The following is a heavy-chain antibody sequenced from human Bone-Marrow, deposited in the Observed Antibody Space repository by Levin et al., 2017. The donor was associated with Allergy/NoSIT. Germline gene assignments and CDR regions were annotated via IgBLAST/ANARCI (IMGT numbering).Heavy chain of an antibody. Sequence: GGSLRLSCAASGFTFSSYWMSWVRQAPGKGLEWVANIKQDGSEKYYVDSVKGRFTISRDNAKNSLYLQMNSLRAEDTAVYYCARLTVRSGWYLGSQDDAFDIWGQGTMVTVSS. CDR3: ARLTVRSGWYLGSQDDAFDI. CDR1: GFTFSSYW. CDR2: IKQDGSEK. J-gene: IGHJ3*02. V-gene: IGHV3-7*01. D-gene: IGHD6-19*01.